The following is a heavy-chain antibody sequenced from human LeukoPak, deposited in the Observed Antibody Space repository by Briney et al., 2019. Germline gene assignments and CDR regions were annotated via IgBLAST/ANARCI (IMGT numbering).Heavy chain of an antibody. J-gene: IGHJ4*02. CDR3: ARGDWAPFDY. CDR1: GFTFSDYW. D-gene: IGHD2-21*02. CDR2: IDQDGSSE. Sequence: GGSLRLSCAASGFTFSDYWMNWVRQAPGKGLEWVANIDQDGSSEYYVGSVQGRFTISRDNAKNSLYLQMNSLRAENTAVYYCARGDWAPFDYWGQGSLLTVSS. V-gene: IGHV3-7*01.